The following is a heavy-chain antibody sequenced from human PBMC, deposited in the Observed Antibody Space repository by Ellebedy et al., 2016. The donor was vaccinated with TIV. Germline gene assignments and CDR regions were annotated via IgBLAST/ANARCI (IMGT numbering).Heavy chain of an antibody. D-gene: IGHD6-19*01. CDR2: ISGGGINT. CDR1: GFTFSNFA. J-gene: IGHJ4*02. V-gene: IGHV3-23*01. Sequence: GESLKISCAASGFTFSNFAMSWVRQAPGKGLEWVSGISGGGINTYYADSLKGRFTISRDNSKDTLYLQMNSLRADDTAVYYCAKGPRIAVTGTDWGQGTLVTVSS. CDR3: AKGPRIAVTGTD.